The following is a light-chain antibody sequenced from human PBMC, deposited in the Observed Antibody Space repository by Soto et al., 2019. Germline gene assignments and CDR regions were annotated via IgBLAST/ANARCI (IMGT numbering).Light chain of an antibody. V-gene: IGKV3-15*01. CDR2: GAS. CDR1: QSVSSN. CDR3: QQYNNWPPYT. J-gene: IGKJ2*01. Sequence: EIVMTQSPATLSVYPGERATLSCRASQSVSSNLVWFQQKPDQAPRLLIYGASTRATGVPARFSGSGSGTEFTLTISSLQSEDFAVYYCQQYNNWPPYTFGQGTKLEIK.